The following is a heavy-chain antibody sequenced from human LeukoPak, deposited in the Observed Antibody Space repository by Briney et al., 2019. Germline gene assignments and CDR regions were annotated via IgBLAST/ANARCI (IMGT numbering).Heavy chain of an antibody. CDR1: GGTFSSYA. CDR3: ARGSDIVVVPAAIPTLAFDI. CDR2: IIPIFGTA. Sequence: ASVKVSCEASGGTFSSYAISWVRQAPGQGLEWMGGIIPIFGTANYAQKFQGRVTITTDESTSTAYMELSSLRSEDTAVYYCARGSDIVVVPAAIPTLAFDIWGQGTMVTVSS. V-gene: IGHV1-69*05. D-gene: IGHD2-2*02. J-gene: IGHJ3*02.